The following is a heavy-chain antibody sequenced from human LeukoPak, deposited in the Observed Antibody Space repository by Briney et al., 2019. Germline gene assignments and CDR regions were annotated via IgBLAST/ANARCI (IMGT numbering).Heavy chain of an antibody. V-gene: IGHV3-30*04. CDR1: GFTFSSYA. CDR3: ARDDSGYSSSWYPHYYYYGMDV. Sequence: GGSLRLSRAASGFTFSSYAMHWFRQAPGKGLEWVAVISYDGSNKYYADSVKGRFTISRDNSKNTLYLQMNSLRAEDTAVYSCARDDSGYSSSWYPHYYYYGMDVWGQGTTVTVSS. CDR2: ISYDGSNK. D-gene: IGHD6-13*01. J-gene: IGHJ6*02.